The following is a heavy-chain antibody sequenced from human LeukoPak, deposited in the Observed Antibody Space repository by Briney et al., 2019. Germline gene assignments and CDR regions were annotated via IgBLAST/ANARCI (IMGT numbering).Heavy chain of an antibody. Sequence: GGSLRLSCAASGFTVSSNYMSWVRQAPGKGLEWVSVICSGGSTYYADSVKGRFTISRDNAKNSLYLQMNSLRAEDTAVYYCASTSDGYWGQGTLVTVSS. CDR3: ASTSDGY. CDR1: GFTVSSNY. V-gene: IGHV3-53*01. CDR2: ICSGGST. J-gene: IGHJ4*02.